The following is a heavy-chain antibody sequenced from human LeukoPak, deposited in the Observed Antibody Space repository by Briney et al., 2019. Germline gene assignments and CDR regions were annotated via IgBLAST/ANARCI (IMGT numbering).Heavy chain of an antibody. D-gene: IGHD1-26*01. Sequence: PGGSLRLSCAASGSTFSSYSMNWVRQAPGKGLEWVSSISSSSSYIYYADSVKGRFTISRDNAKNSLYLQMNSLRAEDTAVYYCARALMGARAYYFDYWGQGTLVTVSS. J-gene: IGHJ4*02. CDR1: GSTFSSYS. CDR2: ISSSSSYI. V-gene: IGHV3-21*01. CDR3: ARALMGARAYYFDY.